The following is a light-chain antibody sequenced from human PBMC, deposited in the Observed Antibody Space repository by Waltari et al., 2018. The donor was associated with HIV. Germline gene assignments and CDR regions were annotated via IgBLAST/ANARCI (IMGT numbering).Light chain of an antibody. Sequence: ETALTQSPAILSLSPGDRATLSCRASQNVGYSLAWYQQKPGQAPRALIYEASTGAAGVPARFSGSGSGTDFTLTISSLEPEDFAVYYCQQRSDWPPITFGGGTKVEIK. CDR2: EAS. V-gene: IGKV3-11*01. CDR3: QQRSDWPPIT. J-gene: IGKJ4*01. CDR1: QNVGYS.